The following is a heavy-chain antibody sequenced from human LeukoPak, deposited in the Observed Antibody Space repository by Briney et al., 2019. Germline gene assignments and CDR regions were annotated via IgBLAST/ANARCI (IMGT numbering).Heavy chain of an antibody. CDR2: IRNKINNYAT. Sequence: GGSLRLSCAASGFTFSGSDIHWVHQASGKGLEWVARIRNKINNYATVFAASVRGRFTISRDDSKNMAYLQMDSLKTEDTAVYYCTRLDYESSGYVIPVPYWGQGTLVTVSS. V-gene: IGHV3-73*01. J-gene: IGHJ4*02. CDR1: GFTFSGSD. D-gene: IGHD3-22*01. CDR3: TRLDYESSGYVIPVPY.